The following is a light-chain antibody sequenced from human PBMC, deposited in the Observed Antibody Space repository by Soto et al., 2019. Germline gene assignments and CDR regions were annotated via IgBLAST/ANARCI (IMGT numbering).Light chain of an antibody. CDR2: ATS. V-gene: IGKV1-39*01. CDR1: QSISSY. Sequence: DIQMTQSPSSLSASVGDRVTITCRASQSISSYLTWYQQKPAKAPKLLIYATSSLQSGVPSRFSGSGSGTDFILTISSLQPEDFATYYCQQSYSTPWTFGQGTKLEIK. J-gene: IGKJ2*01. CDR3: QQSYSTPWT.